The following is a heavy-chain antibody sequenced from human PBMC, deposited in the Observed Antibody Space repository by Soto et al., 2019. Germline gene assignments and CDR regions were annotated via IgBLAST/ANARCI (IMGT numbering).Heavy chain of an antibody. CDR3: ARGPRVSSTGTGAH. D-gene: IGHD1-1*01. CDR1: GFTFSAYW. CDR2: IGDDGSTA. J-gene: IGHJ4*02. V-gene: IGHV3-74*01. Sequence: PGGSLRLSCAVSGFTFSAYWMHWVRQVPGKGLTWVSRIGDDGSTATYADSVKGRFIISRDNAKNTRYLEMNTLRADDSGLYYCARGPRVSSTGTGAHWGRGTLVTVSS.